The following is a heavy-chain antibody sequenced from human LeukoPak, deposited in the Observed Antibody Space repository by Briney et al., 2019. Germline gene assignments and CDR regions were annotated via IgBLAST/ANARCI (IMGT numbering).Heavy chain of an antibody. Sequence: GGSLRLSCAASGFTFSSYGMHWGRQAPGKGLEWGAVISYDGSNKYYADSGKGRFTISTDNSKNTLYLQMNSLRAEDTAVYYSAKDGITMVRGVTHGAIDYWGQGTLVTVSS. CDR3: AKDGITMVRGVTHGAIDY. CDR2: ISYDGSNK. V-gene: IGHV3-30*18. J-gene: IGHJ4*02. CDR1: GFTFSSYG. D-gene: IGHD3-10*01.